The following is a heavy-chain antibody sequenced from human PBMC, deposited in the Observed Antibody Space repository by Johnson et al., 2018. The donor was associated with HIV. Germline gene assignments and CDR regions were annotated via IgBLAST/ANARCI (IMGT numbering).Heavy chain of an antibody. D-gene: IGHD6-6*01. V-gene: IGHV3-30*03. Sequence: QVQLVESGGGLVQPGGSLRLSCAASGFTFSNYWMHWVRQAPGKGLEWVAVISYDGSNKYYADSVKGRFTISRDKSKNTLYLQMNSLRAEDTALYYCERDLDSSSSEDAFDIWGQGTMVTVSS. CDR2: ISYDGSNK. CDR3: ERDLDSSSSEDAFDI. CDR1: GFTFSNYW. J-gene: IGHJ3*02.